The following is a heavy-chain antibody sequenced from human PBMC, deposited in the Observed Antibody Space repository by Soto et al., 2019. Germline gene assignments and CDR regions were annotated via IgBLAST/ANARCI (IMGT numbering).Heavy chain of an antibody. V-gene: IGHV4-39*01. CDR3: ARSDTTSDAFDI. D-gene: IGHD1-26*01. CDR2: IYYSGST. J-gene: IGHJ3*02. Sequence: QLQLQESGPGLVKPSETLSLTCTVSGGSISSSSYYWGWIRQPPGKGLEWIGSIYYSGSTYYNPSLKSRVTISVDTSKNQFSLKLSSVTAADTAVYYCARSDTTSDAFDIWGQGTMVTVSS. CDR1: GGSISSSSYY.